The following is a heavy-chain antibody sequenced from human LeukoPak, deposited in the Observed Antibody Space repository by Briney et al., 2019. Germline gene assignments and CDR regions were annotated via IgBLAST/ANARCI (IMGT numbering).Heavy chain of an antibody. Sequence: GGSLRLSCAASGFTLSSYGMHWVRQAPGKGLEWVAVISYDGSDKYYADSVKGRFTISRDNSKNTLYLQMNSLRAEDTAVYYCAKDKSSDDAFDIWGQGTMVTVSS. V-gene: IGHV3-30*18. CDR2: ISYDGSDK. CDR3: AKDKSSDDAFDI. CDR1: GFTLSSYG. J-gene: IGHJ3*02.